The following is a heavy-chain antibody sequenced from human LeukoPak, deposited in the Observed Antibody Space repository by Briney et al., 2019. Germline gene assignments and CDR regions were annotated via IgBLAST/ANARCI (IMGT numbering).Heavy chain of an antibody. V-gene: IGHV1-69*04. CDR2: IIPILGIA. CDR3: ARDGGNLTGLPVDYYYYGMDV. J-gene: IGHJ6*02. D-gene: IGHD3-9*01. CDR1: GGTFSSYA. Sequence: SVKVSCKASGGTFSSYAISWVRQAPGQGLEWMGRIIPILGIANYAQKFQGRVTITADKSTSTAYMELSSLRSEDTAVYYCARDGGNLTGLPVDYYYYGMDVWGQGTTVTVSS.